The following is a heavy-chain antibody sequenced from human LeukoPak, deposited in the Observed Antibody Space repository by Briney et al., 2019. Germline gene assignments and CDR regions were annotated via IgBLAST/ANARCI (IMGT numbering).Heavy chain of an antibody. Sequence: MTSETLSLTCTISGGSISTFYWSWLRQPPGKGLEWIAYIFHTGNSNYNPCLKGRVTISVDTSKNQFSLKVNSVTAADTAMYYCARHPFSDGFDIWGQGTMVTVSS. J-gene: IGHJ3*02. V-gene: IGHV4-59*08. CDR1: GGSISTFY. CDR2: IFHTGNS. CDR3: ARHPFSDGFDI.